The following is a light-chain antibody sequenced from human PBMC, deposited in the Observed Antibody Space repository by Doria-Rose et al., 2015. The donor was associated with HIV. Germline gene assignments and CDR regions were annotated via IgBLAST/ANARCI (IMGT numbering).Light chain of an antibody. Sequence: IVLTQSPGTLSLSPGERATLSCRASQSFSSTYLACYQQKPGQAPSLLIYDGSTRATGIPARFSASGSGTDFTLTINRLEPEDFALYYCHQYGTSWTFGQGTKV. V-gene: IGKV3-20*01. J-gene: IGKJ1*01. CDR2: DGS. CDR1: QSFSSTY. CDR3: HQYGTSWT.